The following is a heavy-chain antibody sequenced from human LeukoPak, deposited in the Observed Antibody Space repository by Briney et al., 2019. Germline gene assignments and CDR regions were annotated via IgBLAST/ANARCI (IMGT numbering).Heavy chain of an antibody. CDR2: ISSSSSYI. J-gene: IGHJ6*02. CDR3: ARDRAPTGLYYYGIDV. D-gene: IGHD1-1*01. Sequence: GGSLRLSCAASGFTFSSYSMNWVRQAPGKGLEWVSSISSSSSYIYYADSVKGRFTISRDNAKNSLYLQMNSLRAEDTAVYYCARDRAPTGLYYYGIDVWGQGTTVTVSS. CDR1: GFTFSSYS. V-gene: IGHV3-21*01.